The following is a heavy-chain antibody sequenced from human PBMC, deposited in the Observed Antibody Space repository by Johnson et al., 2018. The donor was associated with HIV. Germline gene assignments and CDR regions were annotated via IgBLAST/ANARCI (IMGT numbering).Heavy chain of an antibody. D-gene: IGHD1-7*01. Sequence: LVESGGGVVQPGRSLRLSCAASGFTFDDYTMHWVRQAPGKGLEWVSGISWNSGSIGYADSVKGRFTISRDNAKNSLYLQMNSLRAEDTALYYCAKAQTGTTGAFDIWGQGTMVTVSS. CDR3: AKAQTGTTGAFDI. CDR1: GFTFDDYT. J-gene: IGHJ3*02. V-gene: IGHV3-9*01. CDR2: ISWNSGSI.